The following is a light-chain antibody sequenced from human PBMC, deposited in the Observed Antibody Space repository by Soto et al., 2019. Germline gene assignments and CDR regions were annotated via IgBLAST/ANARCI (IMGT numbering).Light chain of an antibody. Sequence: EIQMTQSPSTLSAAVGDRVAITCRASQDISSWLAWYQQKPGKAPKIMIYAASSLQGGVPSRFSGSGSGTEFTLTISSLQPEDFATYYCQQASSFPPTFGQGTRLEN. CDR3: QQASSFPPT. CDR2: AAS. CDR1: QDISSW. V-gene: IGKV1-12*01. J-gene: IGKJ5*01.